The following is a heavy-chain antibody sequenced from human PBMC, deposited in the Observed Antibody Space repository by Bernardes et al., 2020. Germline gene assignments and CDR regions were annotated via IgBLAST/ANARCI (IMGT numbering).Heavy chain of an antibody. CDR1: GFTFDDYA. CDR2: ISWNSGSI. Sequence: GGSLRLSCAASGFTFDDYAMHWVRQAPGKGLEWVSGISWNSGSIGYADSVKGRFTISRDNAKNSLYLQMNSLRAEDTALYYCAKDIGATSPVWGKGTTVTVSS. V-gene: IGHV3-9*01. J-gene: IGHJ6*04. CDR3: AKDIGATSPV.